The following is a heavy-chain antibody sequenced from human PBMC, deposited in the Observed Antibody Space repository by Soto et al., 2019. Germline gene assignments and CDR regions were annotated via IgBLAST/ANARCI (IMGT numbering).Heavy chain of an antibody. Sequence: GGSLRLSCAASGFTFSSYAMSWVRQAPGKGLEWVSAISGSGGSTYYADSVKGRFTISRDNSKNTLYLQMNSLRAEDTAVYYCAKSGSYGFIQTRPFDYWGQGTLVTVSS. J-gene: IGHJ4*02. CDR3: AKSGSYGFIQTRPFDY. CDR1: GFTFSSYA. V-gene: IGHV3-23*01. CDR2: ISGSGGST. D-gene: IGHD5-18*01.